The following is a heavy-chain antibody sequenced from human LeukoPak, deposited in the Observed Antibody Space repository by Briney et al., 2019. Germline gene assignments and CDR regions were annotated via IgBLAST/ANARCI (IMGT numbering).Heavy chain of an antibody. J-gene: IGHJ4*02. CDR2: INHSGST. V-gene: IGHV4-34*01. D-gene: IGHD3-9*01. CDR3: ARGRHYDILTGYYNERYFDY. Sequence: PSETLSLTCAVYGGSFSGYYWNWIRQPPGKGLEWIGEINHSGSTNYNPSLKSRVTISVDTSKNDLSLKLSSVTAADTAVYYCARGRHYDILTGYYNERYFDYWGQGTLVTVSS. CDR1: GGSFSGYY.